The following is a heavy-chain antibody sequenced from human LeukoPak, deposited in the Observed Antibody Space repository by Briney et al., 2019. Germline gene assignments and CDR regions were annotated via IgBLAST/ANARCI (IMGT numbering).Heavy chain of an antibody. CDR1: AFTFSDYS. D-gene: IGHD7-27*01. Sequence: GGSLRLSCAASAFTFSDYSMNWVRQAPGKGLEWISYIDASSSTMYYADSVMGRFTISRDNAKESLYLQMNSLRDEDTAVYYCAREDDSWGPNNLDLWGQGTMVTVSS. CDR2: IDASSSTM. CDR3: AREDDSWGPNNLDL. J-gene: IGHJ3*01. V-gene: IGHV3-48*02.